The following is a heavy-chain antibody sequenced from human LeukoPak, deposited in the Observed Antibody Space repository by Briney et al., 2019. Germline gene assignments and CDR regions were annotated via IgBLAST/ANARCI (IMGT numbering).Heavy chain of an antibody. J-gene: IGHJ6*03. Sequence: PGGSLRLSCAASGFTFSSYAMHWVRQAPGKGLEYVSAISSNGGSTYYANSVKGRFTISRDNSKNTLYLQMGSLRAEDMAVYYCARVFSRYMDVWGKGTTVTISS. CDR2: ISSNGGST. CDR1: GFTFSSYA. CDR3: ARVFSRYMDV. V-gene: IGHV3-64*01.